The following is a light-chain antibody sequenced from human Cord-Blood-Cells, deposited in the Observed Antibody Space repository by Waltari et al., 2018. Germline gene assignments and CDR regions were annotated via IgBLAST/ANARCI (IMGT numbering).Light chain of an antibody. V-gene: IGKV4-1*01. Sequence: DIVMTQSPDSLAVSLGERATINCKSSQSVLYSSNNKNYLAWYQQKPGQPPKLLIYWASTRESGVPDRFSGSRSGTDFTLTINSLQAEDVAVYYCQQYYSTPITFGQGTRLEIK. CDR2: WAS. CDR3: QQYYSTPIT. J-gene: IGKJ5*01. CDR1: QSVLYSSNNKNY.